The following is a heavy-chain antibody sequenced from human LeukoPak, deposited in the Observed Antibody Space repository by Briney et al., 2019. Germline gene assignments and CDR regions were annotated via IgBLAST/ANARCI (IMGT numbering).Heavy chain of an antibody. D-gene: IGHD3-22*01. Sequence: GGSLRLSCAASGFTFSDYYMSWIRQAPGKGLEWVSYISSTGSIIHYADSVKGRFTISRDNAKSSLYLQMSSLRAEDTAVYYCARDGDSSAYYIDYWGQGTLVTVSS. CDR2: ISSTGSII. V-gene: IGHV3-11*01. CDR3: ARDGDSSAYYIDY. J-gene: IGHJ4*02. CDR1: GFTFSDYY.